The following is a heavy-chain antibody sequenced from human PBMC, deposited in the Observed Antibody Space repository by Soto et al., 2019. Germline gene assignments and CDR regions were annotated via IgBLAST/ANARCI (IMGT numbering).Heavy chain of an antibody. J-gene: IGHJ4*02. CDR2: IIPIFGTA. D-gene: IGHD3-10*01. V-gene: IGHV1-69*06. CDR3: ARTYYYGSGSYRNFAY. Sequence: QVQLVQSGAEVKKPGSSVKVSCKASGGTFSSYAISWVRQAPGQGLEWMGGIIPIFGTANYAPKFQGRVTITADKSTSTAYMELSSLRSDDKAVYYCARTYYYGSGSYRNFAYWGQGTLVTVSS. CDR1: GGTFSSYA.